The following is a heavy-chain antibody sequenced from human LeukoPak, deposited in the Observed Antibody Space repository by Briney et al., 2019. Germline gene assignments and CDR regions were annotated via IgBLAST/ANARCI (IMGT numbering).Heavy chain of an antibody. J-gene: IGHJ4*02. CDR1: GFIFNSYG. CDR2: IRYDGSNK. CDR3: LRGDRRDY. V-gene: IGHV3-30*02. Sequence: GGSLRLSCAASGFIFNSYGMHWVRQAPGKGLEWVAFIRYDGSNKYYADSVKGRFTITRDNSKNTLYLQMNSLRVEDTAVYYCLRGDRRDYWGQGTLVTVSS.